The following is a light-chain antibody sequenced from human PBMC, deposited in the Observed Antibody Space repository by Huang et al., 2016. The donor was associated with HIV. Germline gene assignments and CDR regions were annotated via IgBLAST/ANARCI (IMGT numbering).Light chain of an antibody. V-gene: IGKV4-1*01. Sequence: DIIMTQSPDSLAASLGGRAPLNCRSSQSVYSSSTSKDYMAWFQQKPGHPPRLRLYWASTREAGVPDRFSGSGSGTHFTLSIANLEAEDAAIYYCQQYYSSPQTFGQGTRVEVK. CDR1: QSVYSSSTSKDY. CDR2: WAS. CDR3: QQYYSSPQT. J-gene: IGKJ1*01.